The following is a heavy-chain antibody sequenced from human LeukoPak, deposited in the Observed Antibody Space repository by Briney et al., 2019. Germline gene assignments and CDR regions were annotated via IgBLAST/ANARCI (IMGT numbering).Heavy chain of an antibody. D-gene: IGHD3-22*01. V-gene: IGHV4-59*01. CDR3: ATGYYYDSSGFFDY. CDR2: IYYSGST. J-gene: IGHJ4*02. Sequence: SETLSLTCTVSGGSISSYYWSWIRQPPGKGLEWIGYIYYSGSTNYNPSLKSRVTISVDTSKNQFSLKLTSVTAADTAVYYCATGYYYDSSGFFDYWGQGTLVTVPS. CDR1: GGSISSYY.